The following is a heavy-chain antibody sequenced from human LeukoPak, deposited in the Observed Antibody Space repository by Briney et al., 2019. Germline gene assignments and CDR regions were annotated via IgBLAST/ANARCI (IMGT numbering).Heavy chain of an antibody. J-gene: IGHJ4*02. Sequence: PGGSLRLSCAASGFTFSSYSMNWVRQAPGKRLEWVSYISSSSSTIYYADSVKGRFTISRDNAKNSLYLQMNSLRAEDTAVYYCARDHPTYYGDYGYYFDYWGQGTLVTVSS. CDR1: GFTFSSYS. CDR2: ISSSSSTI. V-gene: IGHV3-48*01. CDR3: ARDHPTYYGDYGYYFDY. D-gene: IGHD4-17*01.